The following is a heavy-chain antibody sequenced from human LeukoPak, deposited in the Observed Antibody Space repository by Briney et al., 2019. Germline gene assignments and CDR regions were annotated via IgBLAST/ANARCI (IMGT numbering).Heavy chain of an antibody. J-gene: IGHJ4*02. D-gene: IGHD6-6*01. CDR2: IYYSGST. CDR3: ARVYWGSSSSPIDY. Sequence: PSETLSLTCTVSGGSISSSSYYWGWIRQPPGKGLEWIGYIYYSGSTYYNPSLKSRVTISVDTSKSQFSLKLSSVTAADTAVYYCARVYWGSSSSPIDYWGQGTLVTVSS. V-gene: IGHV4-30-4*08. CDR1: GGSISSSSYY.